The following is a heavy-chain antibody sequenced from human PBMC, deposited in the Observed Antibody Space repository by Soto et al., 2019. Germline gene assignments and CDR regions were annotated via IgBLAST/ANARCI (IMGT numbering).Heavy chain of an antibody. D-gene: IGHD3-10*01. Sequence: SETLSLTCTVSGGSISSYYWSWVRQPPGKGLEWIGYIYYSGSTNYNPSLKSRVTISVDTSKNQFSLKLSSVTAADTAVYYCARHAPHWYYGSGSPHAPAHYYYMDVWGKGTTVTVSS. CDR1: GGSISSYY. J-gene: IGHJ6*03. CDR2: IYYSGST. V-gene: IGHV4-59*08. CDR3: ARHAPHWYYGSGSPHAPAHYYYMDV.